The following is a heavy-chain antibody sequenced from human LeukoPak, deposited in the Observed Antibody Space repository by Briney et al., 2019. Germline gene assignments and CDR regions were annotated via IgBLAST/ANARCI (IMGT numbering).Heavy chain of an antibody. CDR3: VRAMDS. V-gene: IGHV3-7*03. J-gene: IGHJ4*02. Sequence: GGSLRLSCAASGFIFSSYWIHWARQAPGKGLEWVANIKQDGSEKYYVDSVKGRFTISRDNAKKSAYLQMNSLRADDTAVYYCVRAMDSWGQGTLVTVSS. CDR1: GFIFSSYW. CDR2: IKQDGSEK.